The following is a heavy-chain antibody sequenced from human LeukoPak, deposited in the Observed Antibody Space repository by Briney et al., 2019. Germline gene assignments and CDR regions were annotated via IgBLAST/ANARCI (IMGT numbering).Heavy chain of an antibody. V-gene: IGHV3-23*01. Sequence: PGGSLRLSCAASGFTFSSYAMSWVRQAPGKGLEWVSAISGSGSSTYYADSVKGRFTISRDNSKNTLYLQMNSLRAEDTALYYCAKRDGYNSNPLKDWGQGTLVTVSP. J-gene: IGHJ4*02. D-gene: IGHD5-24*01. CDR2: ISGSGSST. CDR1: GFTFSSYA. CDR3: AKRDGYNSNPLKD.